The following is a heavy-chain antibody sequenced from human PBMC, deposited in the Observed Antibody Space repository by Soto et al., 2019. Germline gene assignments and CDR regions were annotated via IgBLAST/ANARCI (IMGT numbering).Heavy chain of an antibody. CDR2: IKSETDGGTT. D-gene: IGHD2-15*01. V-gene: IGHV3-15*01. CDR3: TTAPLLIVVVVGATFNWFGP. J-gene: IGHJ5*02. CDR1: GFTFSNTW. Sequence: GGSLRLSCVASGFTFSNTWMSWVRQAPGKGLEWLGHIKSETDGGTTDYIAPVKGRFTISRDDSKNTLYLQVNSLKTEDTAGYYCTTAPLLIVVVVGATFNWFGPWGQGTLVTVSS.